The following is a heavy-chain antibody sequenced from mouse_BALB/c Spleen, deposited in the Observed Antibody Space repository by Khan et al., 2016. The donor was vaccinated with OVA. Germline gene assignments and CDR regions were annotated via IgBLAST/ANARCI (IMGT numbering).Heavy chain of an antibody. CDR1: GYTFTYYV. CDR3: ARGDGYYVYFDY. V-gene: IGHV1-81*01. J-gene: IGHJ2*01. Sequence: VELVESGPELVKPGASVKMSCTASGYTFTYYVITWVKQRTGQGLEWIGEIYPCSDNAYYNERFKGKATLTADKSSNPTYMQLSSLTSEDSAVYFCARGDGYYVYFDYWGQGTTLTVSS. D-gene: IGHD2-3*01. CDR2: IYPCSDNA.